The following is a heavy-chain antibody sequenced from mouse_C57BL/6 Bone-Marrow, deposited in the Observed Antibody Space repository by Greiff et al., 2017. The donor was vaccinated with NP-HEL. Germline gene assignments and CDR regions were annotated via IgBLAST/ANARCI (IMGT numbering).Heavy chain of an antibody. D-gene: IGHD2-4*01. Sequence: EVKLMESGGGLVKPGGSLKLSCAASGFTFSSYAMSWVRQTPEKRLEWVATISDGGSYTYYPDNVKGRFTISRDNAKNNLYLQMSHLKSEDTAMYYCARDFYYDYGFDYWGQGTTLTVSS. CDR3: ARDFYYDYGFDY. CDR1: GFTFSSYA. V-gene: IGHV5-4*01. CDR2: ISDGGSYT. J-gene: IGHJ2*01.